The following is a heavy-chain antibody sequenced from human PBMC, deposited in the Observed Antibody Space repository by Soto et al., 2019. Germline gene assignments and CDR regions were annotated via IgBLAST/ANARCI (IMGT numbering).Heavy chain of an antibody. CDR2: INHSGST. J-gene: IGHJ4*02. CDR3: ARVQVAVAGYFDY. Sequence: SETLSLTCTVSGGSISSGGYYWSWIRQPPGKGLEWIGEINHSGSTNYNPSLKSRVTISVDTSKNQFSLKLSSVTAADTAVYYCARVQVAVAGYFDYWGQGTLVTVSS. V-gene: IGHV4-61*08. CDR1: GGSISSGGYY. D-gene: IGHD6-19*01.